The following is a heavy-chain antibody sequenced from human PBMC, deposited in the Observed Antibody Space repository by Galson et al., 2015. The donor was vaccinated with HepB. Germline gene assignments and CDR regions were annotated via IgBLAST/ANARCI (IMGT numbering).Heavy chain of an antibody. CDR2: ISWNSGNT. CDR1: GFTFDDYA. J-gene: IGHJ4*02. D-gene: IGHD6-19*01. Sequence: SLRLSCAASGFTFDDYAMNWVRQAPGKGLEWVSGISWNSGNTGYADSVKGRFTMSRDNTKNSLYLQMNSLRGEDTALYYCAKDIGAGPTSVWYFAYWGQGTLVTVSS. CDR3: AKDIGAGPTSVWYFAY. V-gene: IGHV3-9*01.